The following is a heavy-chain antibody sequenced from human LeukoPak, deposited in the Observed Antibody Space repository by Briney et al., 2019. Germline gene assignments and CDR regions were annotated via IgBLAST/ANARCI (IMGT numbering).Heavy chain of an antibody. CDR2: IYPGDSDT. D-gene: IGHD3-10*01. V-gene: IGHV5-51*01. CDR3: ARLRFGEGDYYYGMDV. J-gene: IGHJ6*02. CDR1: GYTFTSYW. Sequence: GESLKISYKGSGYTFTSYWIGWVRQMSGKGLEWMGIIYPGDSDTRYRPSFQGQVTISADKSVSTAYLQWSSLKASDTAMYYCARLRFGEGDYYYGMDVWGQGTTVTVSS.